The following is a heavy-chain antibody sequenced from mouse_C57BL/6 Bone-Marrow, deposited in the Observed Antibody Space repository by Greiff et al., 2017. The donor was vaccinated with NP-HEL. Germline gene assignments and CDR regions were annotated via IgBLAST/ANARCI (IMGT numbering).Heavy chain of an antibody. D-gene: IGHD3-2*02. Sequence: QVQLQQSGPELVKPGASVKISCKASGYAFSSSWMNWVKQRPGKGLEWIGRIYPGDGDTNYNGKFKGKATLTADKSSSTSYMQLSSLTSEDSAVYFCAIIRENYFDYWGQGTTLTVSS. CDR3: AIIRENYFDY. CDR1: GYAFSSSW. V-gene: IGHV1-82*01. J-gene: IGHJ2*01. CDR2: IYPGDGDT.